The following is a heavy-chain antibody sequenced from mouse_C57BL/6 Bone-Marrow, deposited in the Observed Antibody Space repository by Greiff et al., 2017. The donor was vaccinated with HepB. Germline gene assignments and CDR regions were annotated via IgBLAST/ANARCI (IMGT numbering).Heavy chain of an antibody. V-gene: IGHV12-3*01. Sequence: QVQLKESGPGLVKPSQSLFLTCSITGFPITSGYYWIWIRQSPGKPLEWMGYITHSGETFYNPSLQSPISITRETSKNQFFLPLNSVTTEDTAMYYCAGVTFYYGSSYAMDYWGQGTSVTVSS. D-gene: IGHD1-1*01. CDR1: GFPITSGYY. J-gene: IGHJ4*01. CDR2: ITHSGET. CDR3: AGVTFYYGSSYAMDY.